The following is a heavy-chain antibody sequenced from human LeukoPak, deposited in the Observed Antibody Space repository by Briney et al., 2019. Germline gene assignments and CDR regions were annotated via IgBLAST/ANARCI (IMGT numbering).Heavy chain of an antibody. CDR2: ISYIGST. V-gene: IGHV4-59*11. Sequence: SETLSLTRAVSDDSLSRHYWTWTRQPPGRGLEWIGYISYIGSTNYNPSLKSRVTISIDTSRNQFSLRLSSVTAADTAVYYCARDLVTVTKGFDIWGQGTVVSVSS. CDR1: DDSLSRHY. D-gene: IGHD4-17*01. CDR3: ARDLVTVTKGFDI. J-gene: IGHJ3*02.